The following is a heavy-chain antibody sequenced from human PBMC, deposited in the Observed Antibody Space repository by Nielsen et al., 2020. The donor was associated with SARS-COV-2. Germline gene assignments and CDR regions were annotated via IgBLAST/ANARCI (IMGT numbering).Heavy chain of an antibody. CDR3: ASTLWFGEVLHPDYGTDV. V-gene: IGHV3-7*03. CDR1: GFTFSSYW. D-gene: IGHD3-10*01. Sequence: ESLTISCAASGFTFSSYWMSWVRQAPGKGLEWVANIKQDGSEKYYVDSVKGRFTISRDNAKNSLYLQMNSLRAEDTAVYYCASTLWFGEVLHPDYGTDVWGQGTTVTVSS. CDR2: IKQDGSEK. J-gene: IGHJ6*02.